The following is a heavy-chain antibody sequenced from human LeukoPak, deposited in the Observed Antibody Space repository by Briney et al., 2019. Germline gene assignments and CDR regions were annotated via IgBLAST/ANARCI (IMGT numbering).Heavy chain of an antibody. D-gene: IGHD1-26*01. CDR1: GYTFTSYG. CDR2: IIPIFGTA. Sequence: ASVKVSCKASGYTFTSYGISWVRQAPGQGLEWMGGIIPIFGTANYAQKFQGRVTITTDKSTSTAYMELSSLRSEDTAVYYCARSSLVGATRPHDAFDIWGQGTMVTVSS. CDR3: ARSSLVGATRPHDAFDI. V-gene: IGHV1-69*05. J-gene: IGHJ3*02.